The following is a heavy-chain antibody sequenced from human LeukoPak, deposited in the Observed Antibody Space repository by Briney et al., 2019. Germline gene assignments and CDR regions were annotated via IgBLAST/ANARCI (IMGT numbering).Heavy chain of an antibody. CDR1: GFTFSSYA. D-gene: IGHD3-22*01. V-gene: IGHV3-23*01. CDR2: ISASGDST. CDR3: AKAHDSSGYYYCPFDY. J-gene: IGHJ4*02. Sequence: GGSLRLSCAASGFTFSSYAMTWVRQAPGKGLEWVSGISASGDSTYYADSVKGRFTISRDNSKNTLYLQMNSLRAEDTAVYYCAKAHDSSGYYYCPFDYWGQGTLVTVSS.